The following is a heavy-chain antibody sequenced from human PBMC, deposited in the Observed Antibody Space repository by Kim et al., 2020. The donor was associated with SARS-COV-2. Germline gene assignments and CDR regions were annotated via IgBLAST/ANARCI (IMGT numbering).Heavy chain of an antibody. Sequence: ASVKVSCKASGYIFTNYAITWVRQAPGQGLEWMGWINTYDGDTNCVQRFQDRVTMTTDTSTSTAYMELRSLTSDDTAVYYCARGSLYNWLDPWGQGTLVT. CDR2: INTYDGDT. CDR3: ARGSLYNWLDP. D-gene: IGHD3-10*01. V-gene: IGHV1-18*01. J-gene: IGHJ5*02. CDR1: GYIFTNYA.